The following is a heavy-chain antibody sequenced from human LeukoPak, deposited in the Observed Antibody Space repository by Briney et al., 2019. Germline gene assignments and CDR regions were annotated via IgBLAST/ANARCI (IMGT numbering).Heavy chain of an antibody. J-gene: IGHJ4*02. CDR2: INHSGST. CDR1: GGSFSGYY. V-gene: IGHV4-34*01. D-gene: IGHD6-13*01. Sequence: SETLSLTCAVYGGSFSGYYWSWIRQPPGKGLEWIGEINHSGSTNYNPSLKSRVTISVDTSKNQFSLKLSFVTAADTAVYYCARGKRGYSSSWYDYWGQGTLVTVSS. CDR3: ARGKRGYSSSWYDY.